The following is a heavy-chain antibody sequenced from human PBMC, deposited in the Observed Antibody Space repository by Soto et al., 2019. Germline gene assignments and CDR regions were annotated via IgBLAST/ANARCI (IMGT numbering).Heavy chain of an antibody. Sequence: QPGGSLRLSCAASAFAFDQYAMHWVRQAPGKGLEWVSVLSWNSGNIGYADSVNGRFTISRDNAKNSLYLQMNSLRAEDTALYYCAKALGSSFLYNAEYFHYWGQGTLVTSPQ. CDR3: AKALGSSFLYNAEYFHY. V-gene: IGHV3-9*01. CDR2: LSWNSGNI. J-gene: IGHJ1*01. CDR1: AFAFDQYA. D-gene: IGHD3-3*01.